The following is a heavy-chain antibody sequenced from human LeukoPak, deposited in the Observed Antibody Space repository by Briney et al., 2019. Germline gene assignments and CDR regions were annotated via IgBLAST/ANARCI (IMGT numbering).Heavy chain of an antibody. V-gene: IGHV3-74*01. CDR1: GFTFSSYW. CDR2: INSDGSST. D-gene: IGHD6-13*01. Sequence: GGSLRLSCAASGFTFSSYWMHWVRQAPGKGLVWVSRINSDGSSTNYADSVKGRFTISRDNAKNTLDLQMNSLRAEDTAVYYCARDREAAVPHWFYPWGQGTLVTVSS. J-gene: IGHJ5*02. CDR3: ARDREAAVPHWFYP.